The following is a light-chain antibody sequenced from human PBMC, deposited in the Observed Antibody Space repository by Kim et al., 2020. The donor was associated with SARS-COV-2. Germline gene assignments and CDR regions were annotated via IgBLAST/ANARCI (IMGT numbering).Light chain of an antibody. V-gene: IGLV2-8*01. Sequence: QSALTQPPSASGSPGQSVTISCSGTSRDVGGYNFVSWYQQPPGKAPKLVIYEVNKRPSGVPDRFSGSKSGNTASLTVSGLQAEDEGTYYCCSYAGLNNYVFGTGTQLTVL. CDR1: SRDVGGYNF. CDR2: EVN. J-gene: IGLJ1*01. CDR3: CSYAGLNNYV.